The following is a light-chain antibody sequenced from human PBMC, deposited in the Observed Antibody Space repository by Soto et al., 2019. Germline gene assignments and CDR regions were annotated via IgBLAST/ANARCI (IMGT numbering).Light chain of an antibody. V-gene: IGKV3-20*01. J-gene: IGKJ1*01. CDR2: AAS. CDR1: QSVSSSD. Sequence: EIVLTQSPGTLSLSPGERATLSCRASQSVSSSDLAWLQQKPGQSPRLLIYAASRRAAGVPDRFSGSGSGTDFTLTISRLEPEDFAVYYCQQYGSSWTFGQGTKVGIK. CDR3: QQYGSSWT.